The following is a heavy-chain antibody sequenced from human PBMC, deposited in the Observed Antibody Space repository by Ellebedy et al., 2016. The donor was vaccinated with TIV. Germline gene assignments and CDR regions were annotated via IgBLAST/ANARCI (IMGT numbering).Heavy chain of an antibody. CDR1: GFTFSDYA. CDR3: AKRVHYSSSSGYFDY. Sequence: PGGSLRLSCAASGFTFSDYAISWVRQAPGKGLAWVSAISDDGRSTYYADSVKGRFTISRDSSKNTLYLQLSSLRADDTAIYYCAKRVHYSSSSGYFDYWGQGTRVTVSS. V-gene: IGHV3-23*01. CDR2: ISDDGRST. D-gene: IGHD6-6*01. J-gene: IGHJ4*02.